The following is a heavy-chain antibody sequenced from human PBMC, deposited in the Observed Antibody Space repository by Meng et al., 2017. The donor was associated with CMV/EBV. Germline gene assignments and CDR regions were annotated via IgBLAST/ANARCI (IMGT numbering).Heavy chain of an antibody. D-gene: IGHD5-18*01. Sequence: GGSLRLSCATSGFIFNNYCMSWVRQAPGKGLEWVSNIKQDGSEKKYVDSVKGRFTISRDNAKNSLYLQMNSLRAEDTAVYYCARDRTQWIQLWLQSDSWGQGTLVTVSS. CDR1: GFIFNNYC. CDR3: ARDRTQWIQLWLQSDS. V-gene: IGHV3-7*01. CDR2: IKQDGSEK. J-gene: IGHJ4*02.